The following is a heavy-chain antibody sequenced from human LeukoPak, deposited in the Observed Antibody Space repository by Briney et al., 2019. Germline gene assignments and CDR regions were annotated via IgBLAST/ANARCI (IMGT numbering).Heavy chain of an antibody. V-gene: IGHV4-34*01. J-gene: IGHJ3*02. CDR1: GGSFSGYY. D-gene: IGHD3-22*01. CDR2: INHSGST. CDR3: ARHSTGYPGDAFDI. Sequence: SETLSLTCAVYGGSFSGYYWSWIRQPPGKGLEWIGEINHSGSTNYNPSLKSRVTMTVGTSKNQFALKLTSVTAADTAVYYCARHSTGYPGDAFDIWGQGTMVTVSS.